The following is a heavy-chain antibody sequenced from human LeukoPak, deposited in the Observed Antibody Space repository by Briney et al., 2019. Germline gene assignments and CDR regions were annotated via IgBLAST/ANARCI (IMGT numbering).Heavy chain of an antibody. V-gene: IGHV5-51*01. Sequence: PGESLKISCKGSGYSFTSYWIGWVRQMPGKGLEWMGIIYPGDSDTRYSPSFQGQVTISADKSISTAYLQWSSLKASDTAMYYCARPHGDIVATDSVYYFDYWGQGTLVTVSS. CDR1: GYSFTSYW. CDR3: ARPHGDIVATDSVYYFDY. J-gene: IGHJ4*02. CDR2: IYPGDSDT. D-gene: IGHD5-12*01.